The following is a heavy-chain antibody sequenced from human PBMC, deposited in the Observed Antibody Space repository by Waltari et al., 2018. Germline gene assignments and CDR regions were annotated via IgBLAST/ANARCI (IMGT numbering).Heavy chain of an antibody. CDR1: GFHFRSYA. J-gene: IGHJ4*02. V-gene: IGHV3-23*01. CDR2: ISDRGVST. Sequence: EVQLLESGGGLVQPGGSLRLSCAASGFHFRSYAMTWVRQAPGKGLKWVSSISDRGVSTYYADSVKGRFTISRDNSKNTLFLQMNSLSAADTAVYYCATVKYGSGSASWGQGTLVTVSS. D-gene: IGHD3-10*01. CDR3: ATVKYGSGSAS.